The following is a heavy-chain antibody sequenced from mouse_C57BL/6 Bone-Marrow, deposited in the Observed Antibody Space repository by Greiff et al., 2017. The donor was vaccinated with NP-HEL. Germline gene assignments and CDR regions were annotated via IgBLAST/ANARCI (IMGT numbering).Heavy chain of an antibody. CDR1: GYTFTDYN. CDR2: INPNNGGT. CDR3: ARRYYGSSYGWYFDV. V-gene: IGHV1-18*01. J-gene: IGHJ1*03. Sequence: VQLKQSGPELVKPGASVKIPCKASGYTFTDYNMDWVKQSHGKSLEWIGDINPNNGGTIYNQKFKGKATLTVDKSSSTAYMELRSLTSEDTAVYYCARRYYGSSYGWYFDVWGTGTTVTVSS. D-gene: IGHD1-1*01.